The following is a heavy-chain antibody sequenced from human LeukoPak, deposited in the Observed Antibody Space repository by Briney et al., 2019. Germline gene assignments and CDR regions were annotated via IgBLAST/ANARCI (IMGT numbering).Heavy chain of an antibody. V-gene: IGHV3-21*01. CDR3: ARVLGYYCIHTLCAFDI. Sequence: GGSLRLSCAASGFTFNIYSMIWVRQASGKGLEWVSSISSSSTYIYYADSVKGRFTISRDNAKNSLDLQMNSLRAEDTAVYYCARVLGYYCIHTLCAFDIWVQGTVVTVSS. D-gene: IGHD3-3*01. J-gene: IGHJ3*02. CDR2: ISSSSTYI. CDR1: GFTFNIYS.